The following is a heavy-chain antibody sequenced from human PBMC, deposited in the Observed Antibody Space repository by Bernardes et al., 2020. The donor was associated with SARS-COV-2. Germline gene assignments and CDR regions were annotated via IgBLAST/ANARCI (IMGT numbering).Heavy chain of an antibody. D-gene: IGHD2-15*01. CDR2: INHSGST. V-gene: IGHV4-34*01. CDR3: ARDKDIVVVLTAKRGAFDI. Sequence: SETLSLTCAVYGGSFSGYYWSWIRQPPGKGLEWIGEINHSGSTNYNPSLKSRVTISVDTSKNQFSLKLSSVTAADTAVYYCARDKDIVVVLTAKRGAFDIWGQGTMVTVSS. J-gene: IGHJ3*02. CDR1: GGSFSGYY.